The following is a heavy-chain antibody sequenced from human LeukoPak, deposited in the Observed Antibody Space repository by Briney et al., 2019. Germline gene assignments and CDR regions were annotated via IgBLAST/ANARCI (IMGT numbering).Heavy chain of an antibody. CDR3: ARLGSYSDY. CDR2: IHSSGST. J-gene: IGHJ4*02. Sequence: NPSETLSLTCTVSDGSIRSYYWSRIRQPPGKELEWIGYIHSSGSTHYNPSLKSRVTTSLDTSKNQFSLKLSSVTAADTAVYYCARLGSYSDYWGQGTLVTVSS. D-gene: IGHD1-26*01. CDR1: DGSIRSYY. V-gene: IGHV4-4*09.